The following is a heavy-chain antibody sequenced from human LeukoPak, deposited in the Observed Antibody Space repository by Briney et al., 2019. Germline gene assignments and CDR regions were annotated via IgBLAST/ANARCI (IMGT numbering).Heavy chain of an antibody. CDR3: ARDPPGDFWSGTHGMDV. V-gene: IGHV4-34*01. Sequence: PSETLSLTCAVYGGSFSGYYWSWIRQPPGKGLEWIGEINHSGSTNYNPSLKSRVTISVDTSKNQFSLKLSSVTAADTAVYYCARDPPGDFWSGTHGMDVWGQGTTVTVSS. CDR1: GGSFSGYY. J-gene: IGHJ6*02. CDR2: INHSGST. D-gene: IGHD3-3*01.